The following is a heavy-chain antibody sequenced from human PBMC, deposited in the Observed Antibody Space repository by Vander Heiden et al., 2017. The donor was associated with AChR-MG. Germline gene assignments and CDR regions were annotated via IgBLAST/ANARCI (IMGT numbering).Heavy chain of an antibody. Sequence: QVQLVESGGGVVQPGRSLRLSCAASGFTFSSYAMHWVRQAPGKGLEWVAVISYDGSNKYYADSVKGRFTISRDNSKNTLYLQMNSLRAEDTAVYYCARGFTWFGELLPPHYWGQGTLVTVSS. CDR2: ISYDGSNK. D-gene: IGHD3-10*01. V-gene: IGHV3-30-3*01. J-gene: IGHJ4*02. CDR3: ARGFTWFGELLPPHY. CDR1: GFTFSSYA.